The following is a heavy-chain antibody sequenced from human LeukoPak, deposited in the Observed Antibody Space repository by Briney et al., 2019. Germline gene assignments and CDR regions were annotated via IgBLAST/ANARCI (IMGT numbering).Heavy chain of an antibody. Sequence: GASVKVSCKASGHTFTAYYMHWVRQAPGQGLEWMGWINPNSGGTNYAQKFQGRVTMTRDTSISTAYMELSRLTSDDTAVYYCARSIAAADDLRYWGQGILVTVSS. CDR1: GHTFTAYY. CDR3: ARSIAAADDLRY. CDR2: INPNSGGT. D-gene: IGHD6-13*01. V-gene: IGHV1-2*02. J-gene: IGHJ4*02.